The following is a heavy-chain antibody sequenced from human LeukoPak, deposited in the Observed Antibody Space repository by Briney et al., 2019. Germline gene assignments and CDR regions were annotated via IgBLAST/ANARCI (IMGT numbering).Heavy chain of an antibody. CDR1: GGSVSSSSYY. V-gene: IGHV4-39*01. J-gene: IGHJ4*02. CDR3: ARHGGSYAY. D-gene: IGHD1-26*01. Sequence: PSETLSLTCTVSGGSVSSSSYYWGWIRQPPGKGLEWIGSIYYSGSIYYNPSLKSRVTISVDTSKNQFSLKLSSVTAADTAVYYCARHGGSYAYWGQGTLVTVSS. CDR2: IYYSGSI.